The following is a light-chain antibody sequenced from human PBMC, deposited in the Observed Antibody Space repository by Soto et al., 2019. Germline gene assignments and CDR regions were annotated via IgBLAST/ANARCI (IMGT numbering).Light chain of an antibody. J-gene: IGKJ1*01. Sequence: DTVLTQSPLYLPVTPGEPASISCRSSQSLLHSNGYNYLDWYLQRPGQSPHLLIYQTSNRSSGVPDRFSGSGSGRDFTLRISRVEPEDVGVYYCMQALETAPWTFGQGTKVDIK. CDR2: QTS. CDR3: MQALETAPWT. CDR1: QSLLHSNGYNY. V-gene: IGKV2-28*01.